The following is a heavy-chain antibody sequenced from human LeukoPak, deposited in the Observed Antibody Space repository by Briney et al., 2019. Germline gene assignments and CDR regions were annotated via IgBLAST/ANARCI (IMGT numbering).Heavy chain of an antibody. D-gene: IGHD1-26*01. CDR2: IYSGGST. V-gene: IGHV3-53*01. CDR1: GFSVSSNY. Sequence: GGSLRLSCAASGFSVSSNYISWVRQAPGKGLEWVSVIYSGGSTKYADSVKARFTISRDNSKNTVYLQMNSLRAEDTAVYYCARDSSGSYYVLDYWGQGILVTVSS. CDR3: ARDSSGSYYVLDY. J-gene: IGHJ4*02.